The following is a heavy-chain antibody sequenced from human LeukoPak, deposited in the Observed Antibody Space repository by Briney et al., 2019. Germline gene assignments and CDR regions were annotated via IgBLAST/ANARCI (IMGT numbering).Heavy chain of an antibody. V-gene: IGHV3-23*01. CDR3: AREPNSGSYPRYYFDY. Sequence: GGSLRLSCAASGFTFSSFAMTWVRQAPGKGLEWVSSITGSHGPTYNTDSVKGRFTISRDNAKNSLYLQMNSLRAEDTAVYYCAREPNSGSYPRYYFDYWGQGTLVTVSS. CDR1: GFTFSSFA. J-gene: IGHJ4*02. CDR2: ITGSHGPT. D-gene: IGHD1-26*01.